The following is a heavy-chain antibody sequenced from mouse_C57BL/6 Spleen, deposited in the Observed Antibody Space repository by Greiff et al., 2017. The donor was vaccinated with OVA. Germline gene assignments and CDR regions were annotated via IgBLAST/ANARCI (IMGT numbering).Heavy chain of an antibody. D-gene: IGHD2-2*01. CDR2: ISSGGSYT. Sequence: EVQVVESGGDLVKPGGSLKLSCAASGFTFSSYGMSWVRQTPDKRLEWVATISSGGSYTYYPDSVQGRFTISRDNAKNTLYLQMSSLKSEDTAMYYCAREEGYDWFAYWGQGTLVTVSA. V-gene: IGHV5-6*01. CDR1: GFTFSSYG. J-gene: IGHJ3*01. CDR3: AREEGYDWFAY.